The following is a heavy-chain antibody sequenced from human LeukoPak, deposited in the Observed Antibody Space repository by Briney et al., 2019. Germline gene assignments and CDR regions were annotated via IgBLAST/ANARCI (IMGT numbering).Heavy chain of an antibody. J-gene: IGHJ3*02. V-gene: IGHV4-31*03. Sequence: SETLSLTCTVSGGSISSGGYYWSWIGQHPGKGLEWIGYIYYSGSTYYNPSLKSRVTISVDTSKNQFSLKLSSVTAADTAVYYCAREYGATTAFDIWGQGTMVTVSS. CDR3: AREYGATTAFDI. D-gene: IGHD1-26*01. CDR1: GGSISSGGYY. CDR2: IYYSGST.